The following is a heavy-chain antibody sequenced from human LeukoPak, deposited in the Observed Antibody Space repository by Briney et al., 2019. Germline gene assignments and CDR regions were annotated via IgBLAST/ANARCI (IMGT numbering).Heavy chain of an antibody. CDR1: GDSISDYY. J-gene: IGHJ3*02. V-gene: IGHV4-4*07. D-gene: IGHD2-21*02. Sequence: SETLSLTCTVSGDSISDYYWSWIRQPAGRGLELIGRIYTNGITNYNPSLKSRVTTSVDTSKNQLSLRLSSVTAADTAVYYCARGVMTAIFAFDIWGQGTMVTVSS. CDR2: IYTNGIT. CDR3: ARGVMTAIFAFDI.